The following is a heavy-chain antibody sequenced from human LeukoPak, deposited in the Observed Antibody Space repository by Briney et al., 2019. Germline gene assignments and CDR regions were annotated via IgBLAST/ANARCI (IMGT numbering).Heavy chain of an antibody. CDR3: ASRRYCSSTSYPYWYFDL. CDR2: IYTSGST. CDR1: GGSISSYY. Sequence: SETLSLTCTVSGGSISSYYWSWIRQPPGKGLEWIGYIYTSGSTNYNPSLKSRVTISVDTSKNQFSLKLSSVTAADTAVYYCASRRYCSSTSYPYWYFDLWGPGTLVTVSS. J-gene: IGHJ2*01. D-gene: IGHD2-2*01. V-gene: IGHV4-4*09.